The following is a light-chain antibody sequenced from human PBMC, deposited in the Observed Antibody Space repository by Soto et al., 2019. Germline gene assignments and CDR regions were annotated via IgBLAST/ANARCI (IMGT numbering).Light chain of an antibody. CDR3: QQYGSSSFT. CDR1: QSVSSSY. CDR2: GAS. J-gene: IGKJ4*01. Sequence: EIVLTQSPGTLSLSPGERATLSCRASQSVSSSYLAWYQQKPGQAPRLLIYGASSRATGIPDRFSGSGSGTDFTLTISRLEPEDFAVYYCQQYGSSSFTFGGGTKVESK. V-gene: IGKV3-20*01.